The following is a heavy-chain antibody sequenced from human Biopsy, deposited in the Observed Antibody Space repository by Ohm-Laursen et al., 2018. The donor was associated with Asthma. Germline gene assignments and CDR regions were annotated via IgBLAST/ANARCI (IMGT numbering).Heavy chain of an antibody. CDR1: GYTFNSAG. CDR2: ISVYNGNT. Sequence: SSVKVSCKTSGYTFNSAGITWVRQAPGQGLEWMGWISVYNGNTKVAQKLQDRVTMITDTSTSTAYVELRSLRSDDTAVYFSARAVDYSHYYGIDVWGQGTTVTVS. V-gene: IGHV1-18*01. CDR3: ARAVDYSHYYGIDV. J-gene: IGHJ6*02. D-gene: IGHD3-10*01.